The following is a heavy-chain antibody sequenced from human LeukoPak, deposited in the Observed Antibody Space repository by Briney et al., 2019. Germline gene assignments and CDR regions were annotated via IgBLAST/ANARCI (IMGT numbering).Heavy chain of an antibody. D-gene: IGHD6-19*01. J-gene: IGHJ4*02. Sequence: GGSLRLSCAASGFTFSSYGMHWVRQAPGKGLEWVAFIRYDGSNKYYADSVKGRFSISRDNAKNSLYLQMNSLRAEDTAVYYCARDGGKMVRSGWDFDYWGQGTLVTVSS. CDR3: ARDGGKMVRSGWDFDY. CDR2: IRYDGSNK. CDR1: GFTFSSYG. V-gene: IGHV3-30*02.